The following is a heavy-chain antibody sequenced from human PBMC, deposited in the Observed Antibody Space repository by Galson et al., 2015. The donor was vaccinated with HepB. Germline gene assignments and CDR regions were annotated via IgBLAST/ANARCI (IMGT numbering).Heavy chain of an antibody. CDR1: GLTFPEYY. D-gene: IGHD2-21*02. V-gene: IGHV1-2*06. CDR3: ATAPGRNYFNY. CDR2: INPNTGGT. Sequence: SVKVSCTASGLTFPEYYIQWVRQAHGQGPEWIGRINPNTGGTDFAQKFQGRVTLTSDRSINTAYMELSRLTSDDTAIYYCATAPGRNYFNYWGQGTVVTVSS. J-gene: IGHJ4*02.